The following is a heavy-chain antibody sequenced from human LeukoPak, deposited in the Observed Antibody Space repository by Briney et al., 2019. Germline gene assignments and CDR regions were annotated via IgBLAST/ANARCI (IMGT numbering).Heavy chain of an antibody. CDR2: IIPIFGTA. D-gene: IGHD1-26*01. Sequence: SVKVSCTASRGTFSSYAISWVRQAPGQGLEWMGGIIPIFGTANYAQKFQGRVTITADKSTSTAYMELSSLRSEDTAVYYCARATHSGSYSLQLDYWGQGTLVTVSS. J-gene: IGHJ4*02. CDR1: RGTFSSYA. CDR3: ARATHSGSYSLQLDY. V-gene: IGHV1-69*06.